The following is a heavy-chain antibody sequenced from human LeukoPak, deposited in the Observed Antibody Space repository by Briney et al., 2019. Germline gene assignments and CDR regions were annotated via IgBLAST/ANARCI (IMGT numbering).Heavy chain of an antibody. Sequence: SETLSLTCSVSGGSMSSDNHYWSWIRQPAGKGLEWIGRMYSSGSTNYSPSLESRVTISIDTSKNQFSLNLSSVTAADTAVYYCARGTKGMTGAPSDYWGQGTLVTVSS. V-gene: IGHV4-61*02. J-gene: IGHJ4*02. CDR3: ARGTKGMTGAPSDY. CDR1: GGSMSSDNHY. D-gene: IGHD1-20*01. CDR2: MYSSGST.